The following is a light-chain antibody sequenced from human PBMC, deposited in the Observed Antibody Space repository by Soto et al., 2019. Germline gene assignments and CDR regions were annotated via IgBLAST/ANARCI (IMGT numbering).Light chain of an antibody. CDR3: QQRHNWPIT. J-gene: IGKJ5*01. CDR1: QSVSTY. CDR2: DTS. V-gene: IGKV3-11*01. Sequence: PATLSLSPWARATLSCRSSQSVSTYVNYLAWYQQRPGQAPRLLIYDTSNRATGIPARFSGSGSGTDFTLTISRLETADFGVYYCQQRHNWPITFGQGTRLEI.